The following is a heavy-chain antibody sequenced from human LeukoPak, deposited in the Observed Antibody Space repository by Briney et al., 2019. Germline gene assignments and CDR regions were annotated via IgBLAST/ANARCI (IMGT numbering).Heavy chain of an antibody. V-gene: IGHV3-30*02. CDR3: ARTFSGSYYFDY. CDR2: IRYDGSNK. J-gene: IGHJ4*02. Sequence: GGSLRLSCAASGFTFSSYGMHWVRQAPGKGLEWVAFIRYDGSNKYYADSVKGRFTISRDNSKNTLYLQMNSLRAEDTAVYYCARTFSGSYYFDYWGQGTLVTVSS. CDR1: GFTFSSYG. D-gene: IGHD1-26*01.